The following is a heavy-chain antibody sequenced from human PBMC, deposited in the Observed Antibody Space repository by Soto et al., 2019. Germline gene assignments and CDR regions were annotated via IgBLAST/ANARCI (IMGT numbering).Heavy chain of an antibody. CDR3: ARERGFYDIWTGDAFDI. J-gene: IGHJ3*02. V-gene: IGHV4-59*01. CDR1: GGSISSSY. Sequence: SETLSLTCTDSGGSISSSYWSWIRQPPGKGLEWIGYIYYSGSTNYNPSLKSRVTISVDTSKNQFSLKLSSVTAADTAVYYCARERGFYDIWTGDAFDIWGKGTMVT. D-gene: IGHD3-9*01. CDR2: IYYSGST.